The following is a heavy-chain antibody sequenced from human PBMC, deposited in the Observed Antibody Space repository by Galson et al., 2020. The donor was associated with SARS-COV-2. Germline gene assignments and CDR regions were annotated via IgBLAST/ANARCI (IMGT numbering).Heavy chain of an antibody. CDR3: ARGSSSTFFDT. J-gene: IGHJ4*02. Sequence: SETLSLTCAVSGDSISSFTWWTCVRQPRGKGLEWIGEVYHSGSTNYNSSLESRVRISIDKSKNQFLLNLNSLTAADTAIYYCARGSSSTFFDTWGQGTLVTVTS. V-gene: IGHV4-4*02. CDR1: GDSISSFTW. CDR2: VYHSGST. D-gene: IGHD6-6*01.